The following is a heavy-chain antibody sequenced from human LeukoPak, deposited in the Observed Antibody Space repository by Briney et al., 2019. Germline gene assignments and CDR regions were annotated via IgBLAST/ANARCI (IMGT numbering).Heavy chain of an antibody. D-gene: IGHD3-9*01. CDR3: AREEGLGDRLVINPAVDY. V-gene: IGHV3-21*01. CDR2: ISSSSSYI. Sequence: PGRSLRLSCAASGFTFSSYSMNWVRQAPGKGLEWVSSISSSSSYIYYADSVKGRFTISRDNAKNSLYLQMNSLRAEDTAVYYCAREEGLGDRLVINPAVDYWGQGTLVTVSS. J-gene: IGHJ4*02. CDR1: GFTFSSYS.